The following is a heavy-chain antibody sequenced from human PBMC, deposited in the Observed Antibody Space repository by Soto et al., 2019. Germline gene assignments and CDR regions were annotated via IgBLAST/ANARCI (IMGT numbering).Heavy chain of an antibody. CDR2: IYHSGST. CDR3: ARAVWQWLVRDYYCGMDV. J-gene: IGHJ6*02. V-gene: IGHV4-4*02. CDR1: GGSISSSNW. D-gene: IGHD6-19*01. Sequence: SETLSLTCAVSGGSISSSNWWSWVRQPPGKGLEWIGEIYHSGSTNYNPSLKSRVTISVDKSKNQFSLKLSSVTAADTAVYYCARAVWQWLVRDYYCGMDVWGQGTTVTVS.